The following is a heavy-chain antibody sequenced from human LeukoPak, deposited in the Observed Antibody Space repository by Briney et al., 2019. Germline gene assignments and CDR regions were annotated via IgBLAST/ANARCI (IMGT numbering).Heavy chain of an antibody. CDR3: ARDGWFGESLPIYYFDY. Sequence: GGSLRLSCAASGFTFSSYAMHWVRQAPGKGLEWVAVISYDGSNKYYADSVKGRFTISRDNSKNTLYLQMNSLRAEDTAVYYCARDGWFGESLPIYYFDYWGQGTLVTVSS. V-gene: IGHV3-30-3*01. CDR2: ISYDGSNK. D-gene: IGHD3-10*01. J-gene: IGHJ4*02. CDR1: GFTFSSYA.